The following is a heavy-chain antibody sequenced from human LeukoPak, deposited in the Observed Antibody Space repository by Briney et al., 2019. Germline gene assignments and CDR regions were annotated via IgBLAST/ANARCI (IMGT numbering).Heavy chain of an antibody. CDR2: ISSSSSYT. V-gene: IGHV3-11*06. CDR3: ATGAGDDILTGP. J-gene: IGHJ5*02. CDR1: GFTFSDYD. D-gene: IGHD3-9*01. Sequence: GGSLRLSCAASGFTFSDYDMSWIRQAPGKGLEWVSHISSSSSYTNYADSVKGRFTISRDNAKNSLYLQMNSLRAEDTAVYYCATGAGDDILTGPWGQGTLVTVSS.